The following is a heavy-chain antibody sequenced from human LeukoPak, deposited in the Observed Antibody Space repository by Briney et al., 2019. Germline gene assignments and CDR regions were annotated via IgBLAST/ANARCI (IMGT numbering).Heavy chain of an antibody. D-gene: IGHD6-13*01. V-gene: IGHV1-69*05. CDR2: IIPIFGTA. CDR3: AREPVAAAAQYGWFEP. CDR1: GGTFSSYA. Sequence: SVKVSFKASGGTFSSYAISWVRQAPGQGLEWMGGIIPIFGTANYAQKFQGRVTITTDESTSTAYMELSSLRSEYTAVYYCAREPVAAAAQYGWFEPWGQGTLVTVSS. J-gene: IGHJ5*02.